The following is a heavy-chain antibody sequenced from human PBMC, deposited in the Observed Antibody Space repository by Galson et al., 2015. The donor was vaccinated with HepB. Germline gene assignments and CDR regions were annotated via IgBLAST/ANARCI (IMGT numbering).Heavy chain of an antibody. D-gene: IGHD3-3*01. CDR2: TYYRSKWYN. CDR3: ARRGTITDAFDI. J-gene: IGHJ3*02. Sequence: CAISGDSVSSNSAAWNWIRQSPSRGLEWLGRTYYRSKWYNDYAVSVKSRITINPDTSKNQFSLNLSSVTAADTAVYYCARRGTITDAFDIWGQGTMVTVSS. CDR1: GDSVSSNSAA. V-gene: IGHV6-1*01.